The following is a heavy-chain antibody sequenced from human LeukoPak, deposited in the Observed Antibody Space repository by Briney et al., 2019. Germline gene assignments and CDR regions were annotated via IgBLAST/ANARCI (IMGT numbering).Heavy chain of an antibody. V-gene: IGHV4-4*08. CDR2: IYTSGST. CDR1: GGSISSYY. Sequence: SETLSLTCTVSGGSISSYYWSWLRQPPRKGLEWIGRIYTSGSTNYNPSLKSRVTISVDTSKNQFSLKLGSVTAADTAVYYCAKATTVTTWYFDLWGRGTLVTVSS. D-gene: IGHD4-11*01. CDR3: AKATTVTTWYFDL. J-gene: IGHJ2*01.